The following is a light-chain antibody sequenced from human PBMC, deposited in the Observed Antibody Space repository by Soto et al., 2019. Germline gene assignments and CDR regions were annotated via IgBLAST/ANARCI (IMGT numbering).Light chain of an antibody. CDR3: QQSYSTPIT. CDR2: DAS. CDR1: QTVTNDY. Sequence: EIVLTQSPATLSLYPGEGGTLSCRASQTVTNDYVAWYQHKDGQAPRLLIYDASTRATGIPVRFSGSGSGPEYTLTISSLQPEDFAIYYCQQSYSTPITFGQGTRLENK. V-gene: IGKV3D-20*02. J-gene: IGKJ5*01.